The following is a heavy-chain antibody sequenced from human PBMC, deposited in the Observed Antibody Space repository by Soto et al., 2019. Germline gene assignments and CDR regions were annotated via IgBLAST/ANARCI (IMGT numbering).Heavy chain of an antibody. J-gene: IGHJ4*02. CDR2: IYYSGST. V-gene: IGHV4-59*08. D-gene: IGHD5-12*01. CDR1: GGSVSSYY. CDR3: ASTGYSGYISY. Sequence: SETLSLTCTVSGGSVSSYYWSWIRQSPGKGLEWIGYIYYSGSTNYNPSLKSRVTISVDTSKNQFSLKLSSVTAADTAVYYCASTGYSGYISYWGQGTLVTVSS.